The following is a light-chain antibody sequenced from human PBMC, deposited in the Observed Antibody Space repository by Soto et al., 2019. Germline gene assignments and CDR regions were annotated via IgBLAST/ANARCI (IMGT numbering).Light chain of an antibody. CDR3: QKFNKWPWT. V-gene: IGKV3-15*01. CDR1: QSVGSN. Sequence: TQSPATLSLSPGEIATLSFRASQSVGSNLAWYQQKPGQAPRLLIYGASTRATGVPPRFSGSGSGTEFTLTISSLQSEDFAVYYCQKFNKWPWTFGQGTKVDIK. CDR2: GAS. J-gene: IGKJ1*01.